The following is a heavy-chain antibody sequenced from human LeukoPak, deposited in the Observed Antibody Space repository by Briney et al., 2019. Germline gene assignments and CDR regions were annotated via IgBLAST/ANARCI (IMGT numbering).Heavy chain of an antibody. D-gene: IGHD6-19*01. CDR3: GRDVFQWPGDY. J-gene: IGHJ4*02. V-gene: IGHV3-30-3*01. Sequence: GGSLRLSCAASGFTFSSYAMHWVRQAPGKGLEWVAVISYDGSNKYYADSVKGRFTISRDNSENTLYLQMNSLRAEDTAVYYCGRDVFQWPGDYWGQGTLVTVSS. CDR2: ISYDGSNK. CDR1: GFTFSSYA.